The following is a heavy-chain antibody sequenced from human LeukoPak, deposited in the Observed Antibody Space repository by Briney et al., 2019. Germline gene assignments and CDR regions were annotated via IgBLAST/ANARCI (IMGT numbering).Heavy chain of an antibody. D-gene: IGHD2-2*01. CDR2: IKPDGSEK. CDR1: GFTFSSHH. Sequence: LRLSCVASGFTFSSHHMNWVRQTPGKGLESVATIKPDGSEKYYVDSVKGRFTISRDNAKSSLYLQMNSLRAEDTGVYFCARMSSYCDYWGQGTLVTVSS. V-gene: IGHV3-7*01. CDR3: ARMSSYCDY. J-gene: IGHJ4*02.